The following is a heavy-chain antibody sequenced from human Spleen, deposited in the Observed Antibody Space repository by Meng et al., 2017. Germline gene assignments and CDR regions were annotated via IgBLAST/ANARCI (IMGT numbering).Heavy chain of an antibody. CDR2: IRSKAYGGTT. CDR1: GFTFGDYA. Sequence: GSLKISCTASGFTFGDYAMSWFRQAPGKGLEWVGFIRSKAYGGTTEYAASVKGRFTISRDDSKSIAYLQMNSLKTEDTAVYYCTRGWELLPNWFDPWGQGTLVTVSS. D-gene: IGHD1-26*01. J-gene: IGHJ5*02. CDR3: TRGWELLPNWFDP. V-gene: IGHV3-49*03.